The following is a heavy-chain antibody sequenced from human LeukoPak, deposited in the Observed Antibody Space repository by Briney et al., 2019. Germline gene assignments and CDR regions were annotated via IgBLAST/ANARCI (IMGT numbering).Heavy chain of an antibody. Sequence: PGGSLRLSCAASGFTFSSYAMSWVRQVPGKGRERVSYISSSGSTIYYADSVKGRFTISRDNAKNSLYLQMNSLRAEDTAVYYCAELGITMIGGVWGKGTTVTISS. J-gene: IGHJ6*04. V-gene: IGHV3-48*03. CDR2: ISSSGSTI. D-gene: IGHD3-10*02. CDR1: GFTFSSYA. CDR3: AELGITMIGGV.